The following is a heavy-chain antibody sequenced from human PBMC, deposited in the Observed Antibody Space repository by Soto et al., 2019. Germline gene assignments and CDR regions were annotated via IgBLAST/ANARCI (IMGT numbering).Heavy chain of an antibody. V-gene: IGHV4-39*01. J-gene: IGHJ4*02. CDR1: GGSISSSSYY. D-gene: IGHD3-22*01. CDR3: ARIPDYYDSSGYPPY. Sequence: SETLSLTCTVSGGSISSSSYYWGWIRQPPGKGLEWIGSIYYSGSTYYNPSLKSRVTISVDTSKNQFSLKLSSVTAADTAVYYCARIPDYYDSSGYPPYWGQGTLVTAPQ. CDR2: IYYSGST.